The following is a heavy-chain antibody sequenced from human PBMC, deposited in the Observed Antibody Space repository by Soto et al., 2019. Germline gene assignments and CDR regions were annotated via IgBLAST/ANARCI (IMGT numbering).Heavy chain of an antibody. CDR3: ARGLCSSTSCYSYYYGMDG. J-gene: IGHJ6*02. Sequence: QVQLQQWGAGLLKPSETLSLTCAVYGGSFSGYYWSWIRQPPGKGLEWIGEINHSGSTNYNPSLKSRVTISVDTSKNQFSLKLSSVTAADTAVYYCARGLCSSTSCYSYYYGMDGWGQGTTVNVSS. D-gene: IGHD2-2*01. CDR2: INHSGST. V-gene: IGHV4-34*01. CDR1: GGSFSGYY.